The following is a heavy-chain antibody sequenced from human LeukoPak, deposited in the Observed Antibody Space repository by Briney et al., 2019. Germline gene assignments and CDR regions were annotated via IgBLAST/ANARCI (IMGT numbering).Heavy chain of an antibody. J-gene: IGHJ3*02. CDR1: GYSFTSYW. CDR2: IYPGDSDT. Sequence: GESVKLSCKGSGYSFTSYWIGWVRQMPGKGLEGMGIIYPGDSDTRYSPSFQGQVTISADKAISTAYLQWSSLKAADTAMYYCARRPYDTRAFDIWGQGTMVTVSS. CDR3: ARRPYDTRAFDI. D-gene: IGHD3-22*01. V-gene: IGHV5-51*01.